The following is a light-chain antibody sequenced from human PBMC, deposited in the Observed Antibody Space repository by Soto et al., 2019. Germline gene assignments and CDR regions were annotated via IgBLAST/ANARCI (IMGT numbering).Light chain of an antibody. V-gene: IGLV2-8*01. J-gene: IGLJ1*01. CDR3: SSYTGTNNYV. CDR2: EVT. CDR1: NSDIGVYND. Sequence: QSALSQPPSASGSPGQSVTITCTGTNSDIGVYNDVSGYQQHPGKAPKLMIYEVTKRPSGIPDRFSGSKSGNTASLTVSGLQADDEADYYCSSYTGTNNYVFGTGTKLTVL.